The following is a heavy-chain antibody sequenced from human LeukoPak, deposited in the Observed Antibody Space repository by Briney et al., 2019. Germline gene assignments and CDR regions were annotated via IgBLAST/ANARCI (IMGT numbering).Heavy chain of an antibody. CDR1: GFTFSSYW. D-gene: IGHD2-15*01. CDR3: ARVWRYCSGGSCGAFDI. Sequence: GRSLRLSCAASGFTFSSYWMSWVRQAPGKGLEWVANIKQDGSEKYYVDSVKGRFTISRDNAKNSLYLQMNSLRAEDTAVYYCARVWRYCSGGSCGAFDIWGQGTMVTVSS. CDR2: IKQDGSEK. V-gene: IGHV3-7*01. J-gene: IGHJ3*02.